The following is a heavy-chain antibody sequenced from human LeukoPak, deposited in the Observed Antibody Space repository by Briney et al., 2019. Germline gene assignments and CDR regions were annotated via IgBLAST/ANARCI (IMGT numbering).Heavy chain of an antibody. V-gene: IGHV3-30*01. CDR3: ARVRTTGTTPNDYFDY. D-gene: IGHD1-1*01. Sequence: PGGSLRLSCAASGFTFSSYAMHWVRQAPGKGLEWVAVISYDGSNKYCADSVKGRFTISRDNSKNTLYLQMNSLRAEDTAVYYCARVRTTGTTPNDYFDYWGQGTLVTVSS. CDR2: ISYDGSNK. CDR1: GFTFSSYA. J-gene: IGHJ4*02.